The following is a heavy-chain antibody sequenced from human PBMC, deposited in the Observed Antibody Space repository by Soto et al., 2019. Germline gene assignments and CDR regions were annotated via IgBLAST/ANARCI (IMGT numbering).Heavy chain of an antibody. Sequence: GESLKISCSGSGYSFANYWIGWVRQVPGKGLEWMGIIYPSDSDTRYSPSFQGQVTISADKSISTAYLQWNSLKASDTALYFCARGDSRDYYTAAPPDYWGQGTLVTVSS. CDR2: IYPSDSDT. D-gene: IGHD3-22*01. CDR3: ARGDSRDYYTAAPPDY. J-gene: IGHJ4*02. V-gene: IGHV5-51*01. CDR1: GYSFANYW.